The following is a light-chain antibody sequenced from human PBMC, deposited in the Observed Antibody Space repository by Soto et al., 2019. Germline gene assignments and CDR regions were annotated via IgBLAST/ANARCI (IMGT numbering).Light chain of an antibody. CDR3: QQYNSWPPIT. CDR2: DAS. CDR1: QSISSW. J-gene: IGKJ5*01. V-gene: IGKV1-5*01. Sequence: IKMTQSPATLSATVGDRVTITCPASQSISSWLAWYQQKPGKAPKLLIYDASSLESGVPSRFSGSGSGTEFTLTISSLQSEDFVVYYCQQYNSWPPITFGQGTRLEIK.